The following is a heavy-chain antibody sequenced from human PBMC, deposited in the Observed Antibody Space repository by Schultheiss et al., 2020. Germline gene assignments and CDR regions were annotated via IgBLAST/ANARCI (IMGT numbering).Heavy chain of an antibody. CDR1: GGSFSGYY. CDR2: INHSGST. D-gene: IGHD5-12*01. V-gene: IGHV4-34*01. J-gene: IGHJ4*02. CDR3: ATHPRGYFDY. Sequence: SETLSLTCAVYGGSFSGYYWSWIRQPPGKGLEWIGEINHSGSTNYNPSLKSRVTISVDTSKNQFSLKLSSVTAADTAVYYCATHPRGYFDYWGQGTLVTVSS.